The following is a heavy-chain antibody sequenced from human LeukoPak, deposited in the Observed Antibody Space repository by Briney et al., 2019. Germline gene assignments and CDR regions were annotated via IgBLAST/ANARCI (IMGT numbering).Heavy chain of an antibody. V-gene: IGHV4-30-4*01. J-gene: IGHJ5*02. CDR3: ARDSGASIAARRGGFDP. D-gene: IGHD6-6*01. Sequence: PSETLSLTCTVSNDSISSGDYYWNWIRQPPGKGLEWIGYIFHRGGTSYNPSLKSRVTISVDTSKNQFSLKLSSVTAADTAVYYCARDSGASIAARRGGFDPWGQGTLVTVSS. CDR1: NDSISSGDYY. CDR2: IFHRGGT.